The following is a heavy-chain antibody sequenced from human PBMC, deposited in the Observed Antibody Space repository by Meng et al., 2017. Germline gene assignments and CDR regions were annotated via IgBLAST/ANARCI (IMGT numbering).Heavy chain of an antibody. CDR1: GGSFSGYY. V-gene: IGHV4-34*01. D-gene: IGHD4-23*01. Sequence: QTLSLTCAVYGGSFSGYYWSWIRQPPGKGLEWIGEINHSGSTNYNPSLKSRVTISVDTSKNQFSLKLSSVTAADTAVYYCARNYGGNYYYYYYGMDVWGQGTTVTVSS. CDR3: ARNYGGNYYYYYYGMDV. CDR2: INHSGST. J-gene: IGHJ6*02.